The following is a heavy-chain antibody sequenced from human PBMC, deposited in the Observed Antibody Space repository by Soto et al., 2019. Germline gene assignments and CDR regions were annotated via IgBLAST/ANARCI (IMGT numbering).Heavy chain of an antibody. CDR3: AKGSRYCSSTSCQYYFDY. CDR1: GFTFSSYA. J-gene: IGHJ4*02. CDR2: ISGSGGST. D-gene: IGHD2-2*01. V-gene: IGHV3-23*01. Sequence: EVQLLESGGGLVQPGGSLRLSCAASGFTFSSYAMSWVRQAPGKGMEWVSAISGSGGSTYYADSGKGRFTISRDNSKNTLYLQMNSLRAEDTAVYYCAKGSRYCSSTSCQYYFDYWGQGTLVTVSS.